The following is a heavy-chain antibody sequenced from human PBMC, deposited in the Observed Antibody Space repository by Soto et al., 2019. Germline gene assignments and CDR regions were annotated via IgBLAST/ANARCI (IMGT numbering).Heavy chain of an antibody. CDR2: INHSGST. CDR1: GGSISSSSYY. V-gene: IGHV4-39*07. D-gene: IGHD3-3*01. CDR3: ARGRGVLRFLEWSTYGMGV. Sequence: SETLSLTCTVSGGSISSSSYYWGWIRQPPGKGLEWIGEINHSGSTNHNPSLKSRVTISVDTSKNQFSLKLSSVTAADTAVYYCARGRGVLRFLEWSTYGMGVWGQGTTVTVSS. J-gene: IGHJ6*02.